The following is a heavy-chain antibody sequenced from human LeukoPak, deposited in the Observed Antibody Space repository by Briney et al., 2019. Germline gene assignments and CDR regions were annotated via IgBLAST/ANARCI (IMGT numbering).Heavy chain of an antibody. CDR1: AATLRTSA. Sequence: SSNAPAATLRTSAITSVPQAHGQRLQWMGWLSAYNGNTNYAQKLQGRVTMTTDTSTSTAYMLLRSLRSDDTAVYYCATEGEYSGSYHGFDYWGQGPLVPVSS. V-gene: IGHV1-18*01. D-gene: IGHD1-26*01. J-gene: IGHJ4*02. CDR2: LSAYNGNT. CDR3: ATEGEYSGSYHGFDY.